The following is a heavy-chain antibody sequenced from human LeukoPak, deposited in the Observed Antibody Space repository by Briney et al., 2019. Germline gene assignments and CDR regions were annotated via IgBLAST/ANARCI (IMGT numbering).Heavy chain of an antibody. CDR2: IYYSGST. CDR3: ARFREAYCGGDCYERVYYFDY. Sequence: SQTLSLTCTVSGGSISSGDYYWSWIRQPPGKGLEWIGYIYYSGSTYYNRSLKSRVTISVDTSKNQFSLKLSSVTAADTAVYYCARFREAYCGGDCYERVYYFDYWGQGTLVTVSS. J-gene: IGHJ4*02. D-gene: IGHD2-21*02. CDR1: GGSISSGDYY. V-gene: IGHV4-30-4*01.